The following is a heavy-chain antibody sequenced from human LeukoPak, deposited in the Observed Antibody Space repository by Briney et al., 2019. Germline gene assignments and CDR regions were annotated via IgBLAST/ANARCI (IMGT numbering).Heavy chain of an antibody. D-gene: IGHD3-10*01. Sequence: ASVKVSCKASGYTFTSYGISWVRQAPGQGLEWMGWISAYNGNTNYAQKLQGRVTMTTDTSTSTAYMELRSLRSDDTAVYYCARDPDYYGSGTYYNHYFDYWGQGTLVTVSS. CDR1: GYTFTSYG. CDR2: ISAYNGNT. CDR3: ARDPDYYGSGTYYNHYFDY. V-gene: IGHV1-18*01. J-gene: IGHJ4*02.